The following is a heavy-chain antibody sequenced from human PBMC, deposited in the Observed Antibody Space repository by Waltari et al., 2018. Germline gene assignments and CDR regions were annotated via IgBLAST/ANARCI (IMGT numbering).Heavy chain of an antibody. V-gene: IGHV4-4*08. CDR1: GFTFSSYW. CDR3: AVGYGGNPAVY. CDR2: IYTSGST. J-gene: IGHJ4*02. D-gene: IGHD4-17*01. Sequence: VQLVESGGGLVQPGGSLRLSCAASGFTFSSYWMSWVRQAPGKGLEWIGRIYTSGSTNYNPSLKSRVTISVDTSKNQFSLKLSSVTAADTAVYYCAVGYGGNPAVYWGQGTLVTVSS.